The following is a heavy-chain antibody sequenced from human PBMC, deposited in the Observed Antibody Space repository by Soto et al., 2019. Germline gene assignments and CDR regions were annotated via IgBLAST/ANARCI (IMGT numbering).Heavy chain of an antibody. CDR1: GFTFSSYA. D-gene: IGHD4-17*01. CDR3: AKDGVMSDYGPYYFDY. V-gene: IGHV3-23*01. CDR2: ISGSGGST. J-gene: IGHJ4*02. Sequence: GGSLRLSCAASGFTFSSYAMSWVRQAPGKGLEWVSAISGSGGSTYYADSVKGRFTISRDNSKNTLYLQMNGLRAEDTAVYYCAKDGVMSDYGPYYFDYWGQGTLVTVSS.